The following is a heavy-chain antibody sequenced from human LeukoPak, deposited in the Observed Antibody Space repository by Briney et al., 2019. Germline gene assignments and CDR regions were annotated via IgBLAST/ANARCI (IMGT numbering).Heavy chain of an antibody. CDR1: GFTFSSYA. Sequence: GGSLRLSCAASGFTFSSYAMHWVRQAPGKGLEYVSAISSNGGSTYYANSVKGRFTISRDNSKNTLYLQMGSLRAEDMAVYYCARIGYSSSSFDYWGQGTLLTVSS. CDR2: ISSNGGST. V-gene: IGHV3-64*01. D-gene: IGHD6-6*01. J-gene: IGHJ4*02. CDR3: ARIGYSSSSFDY.